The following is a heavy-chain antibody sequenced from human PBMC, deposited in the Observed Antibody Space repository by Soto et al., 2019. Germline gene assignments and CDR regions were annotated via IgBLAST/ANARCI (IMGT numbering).Heavy chain of an antibody. J-gene: IGHJ3*01. V-gene: IGHV3-11*01. CDR2: IGSTSDSI. CDR1: GFTFSDYY. CDR3: AKVRLTDYLRYAPHL. D-gene: IGHD2-8*01. Sequence: GGSLRLSCAASGFTFSDYYMSWIRQAPGKGLEWVSIIGSTSDSIYYADSVKGRFTISRDNAKNTVFLQMNSLRAEDTAIYFCAKVRLTDYLRYAPHLWGQGTLVTVSS.